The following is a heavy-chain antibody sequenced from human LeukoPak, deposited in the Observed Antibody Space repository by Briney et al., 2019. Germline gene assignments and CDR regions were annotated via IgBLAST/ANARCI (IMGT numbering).Heavy chain of an antibody. CDR2: INHSGST. CDR1: GASFSGYY. Sequence: SETLSLTCAVYGASFSGYYWSWIRQPPGKGLEWIGEINHSGSTNYNPSLKSRVTISVDTSKNQFSLKLSSVTAADTAVYYCARDTPAPAYCSGGSCLDYWGQGTLVTVSS. CDR3: ARDTPAPAYCSGGSCLDY. J-gene: IGHJ4*02. D-gene: IGHD2-15*01. V-gene: IGHV4-34*01.